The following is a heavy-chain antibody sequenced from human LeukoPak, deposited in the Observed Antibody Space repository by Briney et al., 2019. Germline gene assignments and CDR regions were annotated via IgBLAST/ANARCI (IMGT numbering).Heavy chain of an antibody. CDR2: ISAYNGNI. CDR3: ARDRVVTGENWYFDL. Sequence: ASVKVSCKASGYTFTSYGISWVRQAPGQGLEWMGWISAYNGNINYAQKLQGRVTMTRDTSTSTVYMELSSLRSEDTAVYYCARDRVVTGENWYFDLWGRGTLVTVSS. D-gene: IGHD2-21*02. V-gene: IGHV1-18*01. CDR1: GYTFTSYG. J-gene: IGHJ2*01.